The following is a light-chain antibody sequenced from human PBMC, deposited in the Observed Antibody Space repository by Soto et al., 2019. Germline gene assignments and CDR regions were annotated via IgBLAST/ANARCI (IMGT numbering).Light chain of an antibody. J-gene: IGKJ1*01. CDR2: GSS. CDR3: QQYADWPRT. V-gene: IGKV3D-15*01. CDR1: QSVSSD. Sequence: EIVLTQSPATLSVSPGEGATLSCRASQSVSSDLAWYQHRPGQAPRLLISGSSTRATDIPDRFRGSGSGTVFTLTINSLQSEDFAVYYFQQYADWPRTFGQGTKVEIK.